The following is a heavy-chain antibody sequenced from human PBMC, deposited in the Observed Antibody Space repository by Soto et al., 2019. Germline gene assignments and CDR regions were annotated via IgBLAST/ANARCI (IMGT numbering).Heavy chain of an antibody. D-gene: IGHD7-27*01. CDR3: TKGPSGDKVDY. CDR2: IYNGGST. CDR1: GASITSDKSY. J-gene: IGHJ4*02. V-gene: IGHV4-30-4*01. Sequence: QVQLHGSGPGLVEPSQTLSLTCTVSGASITSDKSYCWAWVRQSPEKGLEWIGHIYNGGSTYHNPSLNSRASISVDTSKNQFSLRLNSVSAADTVVYYCTKGPSGDKVDYWGQGILVTVSS.